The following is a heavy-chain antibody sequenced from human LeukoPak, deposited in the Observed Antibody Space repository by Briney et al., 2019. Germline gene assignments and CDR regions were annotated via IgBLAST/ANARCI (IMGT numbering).Heavy chain of an antibody. V-gene: IGHV3-30-3*01. CDR1: GFTFSSYA. Sequence: PGGSLRLSCAASGFTFSSYAMHWVRQAPGKGLEWVAVISYDGSNKYYANSVKGRFTISRDNSKNTLYLQMNSLRAEDTAVYYCAREAPGGISNWFDAWGHTTIVTVSS. J-gene: IGHJ5*01. D-gene: IGHD2-15*01. CDR2: ISYDGSNK. CDR3: AREAPGGISNWFDA.